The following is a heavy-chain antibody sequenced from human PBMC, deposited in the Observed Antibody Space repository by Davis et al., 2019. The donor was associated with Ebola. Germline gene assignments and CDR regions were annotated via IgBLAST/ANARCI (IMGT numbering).Heavy chain of an antibody. Sequence: PSETLSLTCAVYGGSFSGYYWSWIRQPPGKGLEWIGYIYYSGSTNYNPSLKSRVTLSVDTSKNQFSLKLSSVTAADTAVYYCARSGGYWGQGTLVTVSS. V-gene: IGHV4-59*01. CDR2: IYYSGST. J-gene: IGHJ4*02. CDR1: GGSFSGYY. CDR3: ARSGGY. D-gene: IGHD3-10*01.